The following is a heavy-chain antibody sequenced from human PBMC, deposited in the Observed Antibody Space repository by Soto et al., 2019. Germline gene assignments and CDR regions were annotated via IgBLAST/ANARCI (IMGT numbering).Heavy chain of an antibody. J-gene: IGHJ4*02. CDR2: ISGSGGST. Sequence: GGSLRLSCAASGFTFSSYAMSWVRQAPGKGLEWVSAISGSGGSTYYADSVKGRFTISRDNSKNTLYLQMNSLRAEDTAVYYCAKLDLGDIVVVPAAAFDYWGQGTLVTVSS. CDR1: GFTFSSYA. V-gene: IGHV3-23*01. D-gene: IGHD2-2*01. CDR3: AKLDLGDIVVVPAAAFDY.